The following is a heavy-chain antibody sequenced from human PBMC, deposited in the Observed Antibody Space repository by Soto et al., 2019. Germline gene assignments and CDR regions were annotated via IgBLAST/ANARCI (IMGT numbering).Heavy chain of an antibody. Sequence: SVKVSCKASGGTFSSYAISLVRQAPGQGLEWMGGIIPIFGTANYAQKFQGRVTITADESTSTAYMELSSLRSEDTAVYYCARGSYYYDSSGYYYVPCDYWGQGTLVTVSS. CDR3: ARGSYYYDSSGYYYVPCDY. J-gene: IGHJ4*02. D-gene: IGHD3-22*01. CDR1: GGTFSSYA. V-gene: IGHV1-69*13. CDR2: IIPIFGTA.